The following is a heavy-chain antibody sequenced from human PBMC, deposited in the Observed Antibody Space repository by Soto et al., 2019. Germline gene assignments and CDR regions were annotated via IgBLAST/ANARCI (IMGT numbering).Heavy chain of an antibody. CDR3: ARGAWQLVRNWFDP. CDR2: IIPIFGTA. J-gene: IGHJ5*02. V-gene: IGHV1-69*13. D-gene: IGHD6-6*01. CDR1: GGTFSSYA. Sequence: GASVKVSCKASGGTFSSYAISWVRQAPGQGLEWMGGIIPIFGTANYAQKFQGRVTITADESTSTAYMELSSLRSEDTAVYYCARGAWQLVRNWFDPWGQGTLVTVSS.